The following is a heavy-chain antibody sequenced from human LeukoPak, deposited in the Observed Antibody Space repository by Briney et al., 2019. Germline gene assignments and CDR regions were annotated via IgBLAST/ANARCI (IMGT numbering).Heavy chain of an antibody. D-gene: IGHD3-3*01. CDR2: MNPNSGNT. J-gene: IGHJ6*02. CDR3: ARDLKYYDFWSGYYRYYYYGMDV. Sequence: ASVKVSCKASGYTFTSYDTNWVRQATGQGLEWMGWMNPNSGNTGYAQKFQGRVTMTRNTSISTAYMELSSLRSEDTAVYYCARDLKYYDFWSGYYRYYYYGMDVWGQGTTVTVSS. CDR1: GYTFTSYD. V-gene: IGHV1-8*01.